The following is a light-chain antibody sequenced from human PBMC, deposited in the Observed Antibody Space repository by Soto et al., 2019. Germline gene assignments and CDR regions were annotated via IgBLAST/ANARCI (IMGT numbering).Light chain of an antibody. Sequence: HSVLTQPPSVSGAPGQRVTISCTGSSSNIGAGYDVNWYQQLPGAAPKFPIYGNSNRPSGVPDRFSGSKSGTSASLAITGLQAEDEADYYCQSYDSRLSGYVFGTGTKVTVL. CDR1: SSNIGAGYD. V-gene: IGLV1-40*01. CDR3: QSYDSRLSGYV. CDR2: GNS. J-gene: IGLJ1*01.